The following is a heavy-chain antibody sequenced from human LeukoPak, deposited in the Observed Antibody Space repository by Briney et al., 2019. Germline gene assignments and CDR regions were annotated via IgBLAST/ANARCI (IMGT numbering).Heavy chain of an antibody. CDR1: GFTFSNAW. CDR3: ARVGRFLEWLPRRDAFDI. V-gene: IGHV4-4*07. CDR2: IYTSGST. Sequence: PGGSLRLSCAASGFTFSNAWMSWIRQPAGKGLEWIGRIYTSGSTNYNPSLKSRVTISVDTSKNQFSLKLSSVTAADTAVYYCARVGRFLEWLPRRDAFDIWGQGTMVTVSS. J-gene: IGHJ3*02. D-gene: IGHD3-3*01.